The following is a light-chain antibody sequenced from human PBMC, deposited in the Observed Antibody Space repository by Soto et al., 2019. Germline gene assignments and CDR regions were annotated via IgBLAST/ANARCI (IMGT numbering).Light chain of an antibody. CDR3: QKYDGVPLT. CDR2: DAS. CDR1: QDIAHY. V-gene: IGKV1-33*01. J-gene: IGKJ4*01. Sequence: DIQMTQSPSSLSASVGDRVTITCQASQDIAHYLNWYQQKPGKAPKLLIYDASNLETGVPSRFSGSGSGTDFTFTISSLQPEDIATYYCQKYDGVPLTFGGGTKVDIK.